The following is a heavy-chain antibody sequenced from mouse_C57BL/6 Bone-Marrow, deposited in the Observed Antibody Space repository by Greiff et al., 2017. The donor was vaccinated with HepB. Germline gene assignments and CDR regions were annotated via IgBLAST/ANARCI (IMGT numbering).Heavy chain of an antibody. D-gene: IGHD1-1*01. CDR1: GFNIKDDY. Sequence: VQLQQSGAELVRPGASVKLSCTASGFNIKDDYMHWVKQRPEQGLEWIGWIDPENGDTDYASKFQGKATITADTSSNTAYLQLSSLTSEDTAVYYCTTENYYGGGGQGTTLTVSS. CDR2: IDPENGDT. V-gene: IGHV14-4*01. J-gene: IGHJ2*01. CDR3: TTENYYGG.